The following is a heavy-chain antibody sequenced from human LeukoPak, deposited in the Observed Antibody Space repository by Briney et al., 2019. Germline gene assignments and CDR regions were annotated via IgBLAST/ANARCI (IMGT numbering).Heavy chain of an antibody. CDR2: INPNSGGT. CDR3: ARVKDDYVWGSYSY. D-gene: IGHD3-16*01. V-gene: IGHV1-2*06. CDR1: GYTFTGYY. J-gene: IGHJ4*02. Sequence: ASVKVSCKASGYTFTGYYIHWVRQAPGQGLEWMGRINPNSGGTNYAQKFQGRVTMTRDTSISTAYMELSRLRSDDTAVYYCARVKDDYVWGSYSYWGQGTLVTVSS.